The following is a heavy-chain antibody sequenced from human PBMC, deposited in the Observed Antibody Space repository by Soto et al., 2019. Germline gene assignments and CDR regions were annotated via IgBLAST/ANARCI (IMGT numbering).Heavy chain of an antibody. CDR2: INHSGST. V-gene: IGHV4-34*01. Sequence: SETLSLTCAVYGGSFSGYYWSWIRQPPGKGLEWIGEINHSGSTNYNPSLKSRVTISVDTSKNQFSLKLSSVTAADTAVYYCARGPPPYCTNGVCLNYYYYYYMDVWGKGTTVTVSS. J-gene: IGHJ6*03. CDR3: ARGPPPYCTNGVCLNYYYYYYMDV. D-gene: IGHD2-8*01. CDR1: GGSFSGYY.